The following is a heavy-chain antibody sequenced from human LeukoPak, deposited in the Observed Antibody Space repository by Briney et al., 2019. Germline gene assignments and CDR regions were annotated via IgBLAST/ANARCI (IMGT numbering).Heavy chain of an antibody. D-gene: IGHD1-26*01. V-gene: IGHV3-23*01. CDR2: ISGSDGST. Sequence: GGSLRLSCAASGFTFSSYSMNWVRQAPGKGLEWVSAISGSDGSTYYADSVKGRFTISRDNSKNTLYLQMNSLRAEDTAVYYCAKDRRYDGSGSFNWFDPWGQGTLVTVSS. CDR3: AKDRRYDGSGSFNWFDP. CDR1: GFTFSSYS. J-gene: IGHJ5*02.